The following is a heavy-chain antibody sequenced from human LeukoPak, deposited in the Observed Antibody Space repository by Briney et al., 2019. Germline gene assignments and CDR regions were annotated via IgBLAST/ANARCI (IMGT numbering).Heavy chain of an antibody. CDR1: GFTFSSYS. D-gene: IGHD3-16*01. Sequence: GGSLRLSCAASGFTFSSYSMNWVRQAPGKGLEWVSSISSSSSYIYYADSVKGRFTISRDNAKNSLYLQMNSLKAEDTSLYYCARDPVGGYFDYWGQGTLVTVSS. V-gene: IGHV3-21*01. J-gene: IGHJ4*02. CDR2: ISSSSSYI. CDR3: ARDPVGGYFDY.